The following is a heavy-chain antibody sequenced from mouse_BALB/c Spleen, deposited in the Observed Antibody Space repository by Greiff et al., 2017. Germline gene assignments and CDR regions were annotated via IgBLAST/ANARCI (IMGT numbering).Heavy chain of an antibody. CDR1: GFTFSDYY. D-gene: IGHD2-4*01. CDR2: ISDGGSYT. J-gene: IGHJ4*01. Sequence: VQLKESGGGLVKPGGSLKLSCAASGFTFSDYYMYWVRQTPEKRLEWVATISDGGSYTYYPDSVKGRFTISRDNAKNNLYLQMSSLKSEDTAMYYCARDDYDDYYAMDYWGQGTSVTVSS. CDR3: ARDDYDDYYAMDY. V-gene: IGHV5-4*02.